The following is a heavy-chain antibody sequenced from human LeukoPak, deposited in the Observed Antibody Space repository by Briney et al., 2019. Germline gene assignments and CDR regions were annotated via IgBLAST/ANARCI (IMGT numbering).Heavy chain of an antibody. V-gene: IGHV3-30-3*01. CDR2: ISYDGSNK. CDR3: AREGLPTGFDY. D-gene: IGHD1-14*01. J-gene: IGHJ4*02. Sequence: GRSLRLSCAASGFTFSSYAMPWVRQAPGKGLEWVAVISYDGSNKYYADSVKGRFTISRDNSKNTLYLQMNSLRAEDTAVYYCAREGLPTGFDYWGQGTLVTVSS. CDR1: GFTFSSYA.